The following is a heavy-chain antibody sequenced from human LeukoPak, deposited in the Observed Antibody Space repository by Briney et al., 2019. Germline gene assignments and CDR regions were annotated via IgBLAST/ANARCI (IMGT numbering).Heavy chain of an antibody. J-gene: IGHJ5*02. V-gene: IGHV4-34*01. CDR2: INHSGST. CDR3: ARVASGSTNWFDP. Sequence: SETLSLTCAVYGGSFSGYYWSWIRQPPGKGLEWIGEINHSGSTNYNPSLKSQVTISVDTSKNQFSLKLCSVTAADTAVYYCARVASGSTNWFDPWGQGTLVTVSS. CDR1: GGSFSGYY. D-gene: IGHD2-2*01.